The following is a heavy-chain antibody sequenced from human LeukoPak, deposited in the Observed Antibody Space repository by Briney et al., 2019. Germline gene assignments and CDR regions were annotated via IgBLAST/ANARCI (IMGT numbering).Heavy chain of an antibody. D-gene: IGHD2-15*01. V-gene: IGHV4-4*07. CDR3: ARAGLGYCSGGSCYSWFGP. CDR2: IYTSGST. CDR1: GGSISSYY. J-gene: IGHJ5*02. Sequence: SETLSLTCTVSGGSISSYYWSWIRQPAGKGLEWIGRIYTSGSTNYNPSLKSRVTMSVDTSKNQFSLKLSSVTAADTAVYYCARAGLGYCSGGSCYSWFGPWGQGTLVTVSS.